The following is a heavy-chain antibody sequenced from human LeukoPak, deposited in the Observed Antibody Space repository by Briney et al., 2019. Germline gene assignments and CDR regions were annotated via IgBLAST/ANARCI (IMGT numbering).Heavy chain of an antibody. CDR3: ARVSDRITYGMDV. J-gene: IGHJ6*02. D-gene: IGHD3-16*02. CDR2: IIPIFGTA. CDR1: GCTFSSYA. V-gene: IGHV1-69*13. Sequence: SLKVSCKASGCTFSSYAISWVRQAPGQGLEWMGGIIPIFGTANYAQKFQGRVTITADESTSTAYMELSSLRSEDTAVYYCARVSDRITYGMDVWGQGTTVTVSS.